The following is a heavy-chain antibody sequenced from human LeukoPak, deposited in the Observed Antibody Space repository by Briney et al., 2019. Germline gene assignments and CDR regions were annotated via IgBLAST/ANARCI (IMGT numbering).Heavy chain of an antibody. CDR2: ISYDGSNK. J-gene: IGHJ4*02. CDR1: GFTFSSYA. Sequence: GRSLRLSCAASGFTFSSYAMHWVRQAPGKGLEWVAVISYDGSNKYYADSVKGRFTISRDNSKNTLYLQMNSLRAEDTAVYYCAGSSGWLFDYWGQGTLVAVSS. D-gene: IGHD6-19*01. CDR3: AGSSGWLFDY. V-gene: IGHV3-30*04.